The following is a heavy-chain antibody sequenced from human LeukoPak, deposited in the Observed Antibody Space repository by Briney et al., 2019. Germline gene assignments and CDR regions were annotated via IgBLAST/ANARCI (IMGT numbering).Heavy chain of an antibody. V-gene: IGHV5-51*01. CDR3: ARHKVSGGSYSGNYDS. Sequence: AGESLKISCKASAYDFTNYWIAWVRQMPGKGLEWMGVIYPGDSDTRYSPSFQGQVTISAVKALTTAYLQWSSLKASDTAMYYCARHKVSGGSYSGNYDSWGQGTQVTVSS. CDR2: IYPGDSDT. CDR1: AYDFTNYW. J-gene: IGHJ4*02. D-gene: IGHD3-10*01.